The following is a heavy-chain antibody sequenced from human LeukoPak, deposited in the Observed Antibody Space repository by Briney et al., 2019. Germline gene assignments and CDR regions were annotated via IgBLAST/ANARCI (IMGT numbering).Heavy chain of an antibody. CDR3: ARSQGRGWYFDY. D-gene: IGHD6-19*01. V-gene: IGHV4-61*10. CDR1: GGSISSGSYY. Sequence: SETLSLTCTVSGGSISSGSYYWSWIRQPAGKGLEWIGYIYYSGSTNYNPSLKSRVTISVDTSKNQFSLKLSSVTAADTAVYYCARSQGRGWYFDYWGQGTLVTVSS. CDR2: IYYSGST. J-gene: IGHJ4*02.